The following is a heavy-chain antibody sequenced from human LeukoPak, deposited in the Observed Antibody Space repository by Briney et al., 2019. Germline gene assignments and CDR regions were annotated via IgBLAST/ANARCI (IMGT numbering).Heavy chain of an antibody. V-gene: IGHV1-18*01. J-gene: IGHJ6*02. CDR1: GYTFTSYG. CDR3: ARDQYQLLYSYYYYGMDV. CDR2: ISAYNGNT. D-gene: IGHD2-2*02. Sequence: ASVKGSCKASGYTFTSYGISWVRQAPGQGLEWMGWISAYNGNTNYAQKLQGRVTMTTDTSTSTAYMELRSLRSDDTAVYYCARDQYQLLYSYYYYGMDVWGQGTAVTVSS.